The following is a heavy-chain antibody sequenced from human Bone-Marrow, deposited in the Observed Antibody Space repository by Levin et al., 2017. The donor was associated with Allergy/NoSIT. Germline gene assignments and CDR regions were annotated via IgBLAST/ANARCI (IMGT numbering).Heavy chain of an antibody. CDR3: AASIAARPGGHFDY. CDR1: GGSISSYY. CDR2: IYYSGST. V-gene: IGHV4-59*01. D-gene: IGHD6-6*01. Sequence: SETLSLTCTVSGGSISSYYWSWIRQPPGKGLEWIGYIYYSGSTNYNPSLKSRVTISVDTSKNQFSLKLSSVTAADTAVYYCAASIAARPGGHFDYWGQGTLVTVSS. J-gene: IGHJ4*02.